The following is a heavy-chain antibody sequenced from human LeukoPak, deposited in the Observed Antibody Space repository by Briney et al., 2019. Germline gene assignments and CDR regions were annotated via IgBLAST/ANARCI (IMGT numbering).Heavy chain of an antibody. J-gene: IGHJ4*02. Sequence: PGGSLRLSCAASGFTFSSYSMNWVRQAPGKGLEWVSYISSSGTTIYYADSVKGRFTISRDNARNSLYLQMNSLRAEDTAVYYCARGYVFFDFWGQGTLVTVSS. CDR2: ISSSGTTI. V-gene: IGHV3-48*04. D-gene: IGHD3-16*01. CDR1: GFTFSSYS. CDR3: ARGYVFFDF.